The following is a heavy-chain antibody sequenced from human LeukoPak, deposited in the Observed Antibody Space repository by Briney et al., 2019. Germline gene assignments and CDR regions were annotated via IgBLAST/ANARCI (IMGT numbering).Heavy chain of an antibody. CDR2: ISWNSGSI. Sequence: GGSLRLSCAASAFTFDDYAMHWVRQAPGKGLEWVSGISWNSGSIGYADSVKGRFTISRDNAKNSLYLQMNSLRAEDTALYYCAKVTVTSDGYYFDYWGQGTLVTVSS. J-gene: IGHJ4*02. CDR3: AKVTVTSDGYYFDY. V-gene: IGHV3-9*01. D-gene: IGHD1-7*01. CDR1: AFTFDDYA.